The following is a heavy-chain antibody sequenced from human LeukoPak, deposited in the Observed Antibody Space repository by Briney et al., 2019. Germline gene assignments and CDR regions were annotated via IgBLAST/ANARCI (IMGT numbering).Heavy chain of an antibody. J-gene: IGHJ5*02. V-gene: IGHV4-61*02. D-gene: IGHD3-3*01. CDR2: IYTSGST. CDR3: ARAQSDFWSGYGSGKWFDP. Sequence: PSETLSLTCTVSGGSISSGSYYWSWIRQPAGKGLEWIGRIYTSGSTNYNPSLKSRVTISVDTSKNQFSLKLSSVTAADTAVYYCARAQSDFWSGYGSGKWFDPWGQGTLVTVSS. CDR1: GGSISSGSYY.